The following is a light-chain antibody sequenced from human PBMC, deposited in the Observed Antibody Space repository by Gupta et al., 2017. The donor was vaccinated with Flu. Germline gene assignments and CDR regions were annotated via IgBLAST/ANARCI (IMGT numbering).Light chain of an antibody. J-gene: IGKJ4*01. Sequence: ERATLTCRASQSVSSYVAWYQQKPGQAPSLLIYDASNRATGIPARFSGSGSGTDFTLTISSREPEDFAVYYCQQRSNWPPLTFGGGTKVEIK. V-gene: IGKV3-11*01. CDR3: QQRSNWPPLT. CDR1: QSVSSY. CDR2: DAS.